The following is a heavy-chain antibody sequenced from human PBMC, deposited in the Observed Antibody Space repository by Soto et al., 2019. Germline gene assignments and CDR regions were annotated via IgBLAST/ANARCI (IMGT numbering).Heavy chain of an antibody. CDR3: GPLVVAGLTYYFDY. D-gene: IGHD2-21*01. CDR2: IYWDDDK. V-gene: IGHV2-5*02. J-gene: IGHJ4*02. Sequence: QITLKESGPTLVKPTQTLTLTCTFSGFSLSTSAVGVGWIRQPPGKALEWLAFIYWDDDKRYSPSLENSLAITKGTSENQVVFAMTNIDPVDTATFYSGPLVVAGLTYYFDYWGQGTLVTVSS. CDR1: GFSLSTSAVG.